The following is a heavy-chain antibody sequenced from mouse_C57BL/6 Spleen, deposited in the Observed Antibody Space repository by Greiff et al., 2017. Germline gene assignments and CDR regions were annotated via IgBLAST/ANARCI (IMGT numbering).Heavy chain of an antibody. D-gene: IGHD2-5*01. J-gene: IGHJ2*01. CDR1: GYTFTSYW. Sequence: QVQLQQPGAELVRPGSSVKLSCKASGYTFTSYWMHWVKQRPIQGLEWIGNIDPSDSETHYNQKFKDKATLTVDKSSSTAYMQLSSLTSEDSAVYYCARRDSNYYFDYWGQGTTLTVSS. CDR2: IDPSDSET. V-gene: IGHV1-52*01. CDR3: ARRDSNYYFDY.